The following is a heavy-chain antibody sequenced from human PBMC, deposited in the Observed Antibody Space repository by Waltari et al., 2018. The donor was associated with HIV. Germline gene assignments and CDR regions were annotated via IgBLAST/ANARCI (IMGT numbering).Heavy chain of an antibody. Sequence: EVQLVESGGGLVQPGGSLRLSCAASGFTFSSYWMHWVRQATGKGLVWVSRSKSDGSSTSYADSVKGRFTISRDNAKNTLYLQMNSLRAEDTAVYYCARVQGYSYAVNWFDPWGQGTLVTVSS. V-gene: IGHV3-74*01. D-gene: IGHD5-18*01. CDR1: GFTFSSYW. CDR2: SKSDGSST. CDR3: ARVQGYSYAVNWFDP. J-gene: IGHJ5*02.